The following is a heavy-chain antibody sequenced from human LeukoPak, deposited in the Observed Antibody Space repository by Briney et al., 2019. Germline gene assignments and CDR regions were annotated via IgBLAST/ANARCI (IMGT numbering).Heavy chain of an antibody. Sequence: GAALEICCEGSGSSFGSFWIGGGRQLAGKGVERGGIIYPGDSDTRYSPSFQGQVTISADKSISTTYVQWSSLKASDSAIYYCATIVVAAAGRGYYYYGMDVWGQGTTVPVS. D-gene: IGHD6-13*01. CDR2: IYPGDSDT. V-gene: IGHV5-51*01. CDR1: GSSFGSFW. CDR3: ATIVVAAAGRGYYYYGMDV. J-gene: IGHJ6*02.